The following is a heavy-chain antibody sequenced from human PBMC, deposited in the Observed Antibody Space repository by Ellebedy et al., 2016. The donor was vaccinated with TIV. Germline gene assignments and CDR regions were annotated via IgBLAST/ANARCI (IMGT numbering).Heavy chain of an antibody. CDR3: ARDLDSPVDYYYGMDV. V-gene: IGHV3-72*01. CDR2: IRVKTYGVTT. J-gene: IGHJ6*02. Sequence: GESLNISCASSGFTFSDHHMDWVRQAPGTGLEWVGVIRVKTYGVTTEYAGSVKGRFSISRDDSKNSVYLQMNSLKTEDTAVYYCARDLDSPVDYYYGMDVWGQGTTVTVSS. CDR1: GFTFSDHH. D-gene: IGHD3-9*01.